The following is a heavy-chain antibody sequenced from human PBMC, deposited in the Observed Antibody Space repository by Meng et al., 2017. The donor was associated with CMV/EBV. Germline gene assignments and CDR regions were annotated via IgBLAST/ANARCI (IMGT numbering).Heavy chain of an antibody. CDR3: ARIAAAGRFDY. CDR2: IYWDDDK. V-gene: IGHV2-5*02. CDR1: GFSLSTSGVG. Sequence: QITLKESCPPLVKPTQTLTLTCTFSGFSLSTSGVGVGWIRQPPGKALEWLALIYWDDDKRYSPSLKSRLTITKDTSKNQVVLTMTNMDPVDTATYYCARIAAAGRFDYWGQGTLVTVSS. D-gene: IGHD6-13*01. J-gene: IGHJ4*02.